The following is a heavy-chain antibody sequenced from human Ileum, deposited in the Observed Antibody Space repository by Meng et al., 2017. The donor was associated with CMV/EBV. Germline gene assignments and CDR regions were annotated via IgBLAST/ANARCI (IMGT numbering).Heavy chain of an antibody. CDR1: GILLSSYG. D-gene: IGHD5-12*01. Sequence: GGPLRLSCAASGILLSSYGIHWVRQAPGEGLEWVAFIRYDASTKYYADFVKGRFTISRDNPKNMVYLQMNSLRVEDAAVYYCVRDGFAYWGQGTLVTVSS. V-gene: IGHV3-30*02. CDR2: IRYDASTK. J-gene: IGHJ4*02. CDR3: VRDGFAY.